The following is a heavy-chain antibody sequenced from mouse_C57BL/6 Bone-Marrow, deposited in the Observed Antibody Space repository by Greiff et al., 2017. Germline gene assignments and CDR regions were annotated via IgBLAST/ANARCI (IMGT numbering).Heavy chain of an antibody. J-gene: IGHJ2*01. CDR3: ARDLGRGYFDY. Sequence: EVKLMESGGGLVQSGRSLRLSCATSGFTFSDFYMEWVRQAPGKGLEWIAASRNKANDYTTEYRASVKGRFIVSRDTSQSILYLQTNALRAEDTAIYYCARDLGRGYFDYWGQGTTLTVSS. D-gene: IGHD4-1*01. CDR1: GFTFSDFY. V-gene: IGHV7-1*01. CDR2: SRNKANDYTT.